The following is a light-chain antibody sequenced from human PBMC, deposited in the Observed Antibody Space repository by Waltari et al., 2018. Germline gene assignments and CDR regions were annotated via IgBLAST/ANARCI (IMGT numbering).Light chain of an antibody. V-gene: IGKV3-20*01. Sequence: EIVLTQSPGTLSLSPGERATLSCRASQSVKGTLACYQQKPGQSPRLLIYGSSTRATGIPDRFSGSGFGTDFTLTISRLEPEDFAVYYCQHYVSLPVTFGQGTKVEIK. CDR1: QSVKGT. CDR3: QHYVSLPVT. J-gene: IGKJ1*01. CDR2: GSS.